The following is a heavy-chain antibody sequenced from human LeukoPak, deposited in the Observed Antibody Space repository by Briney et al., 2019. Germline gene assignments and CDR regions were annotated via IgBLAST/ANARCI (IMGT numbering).Heavy chain of an antibody. V-gene: IGHV4-34*01. CDR3: ARRTVRGVMEY. CDR2: INHSGST. Sequence: TSETLSLTCAVYGGSFSGYYWSWIRQPPGKGLEWIGEINHSGSTNYNPSLKSRVTISVDTSKNQFSLKLSSVTAADTAVFYCARRTVRGVMEYWGQGTLVTVSS. D-gene: IGHD3-10*01. CDR1: GGSFSGYY. J-gene: IGHJ4*02.